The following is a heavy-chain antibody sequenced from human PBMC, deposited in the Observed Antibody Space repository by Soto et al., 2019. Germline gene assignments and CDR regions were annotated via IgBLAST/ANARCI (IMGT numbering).Heavy chain of an antibody. CDR1: GGTFSSYA. Sequence: QVQLVQSGAEVKKAGSSVKASCQVSGGTFSSYAISWVRQAPGQGLEWMGGIIPLFGTTNYAEKFQGRVTITADESTSTAYMQLSGLRSEDTAVYYCARGVWDCSGGSCSGWYDPWGQGTLVIVSS. D-gene: IGHD2-15*01. CDR2: IIPLFGTT. J-gene: IGHJ5*02. CDR3: ARGVWDCSGGSCSGWYDP. V-gene: IGHV1-69*01.